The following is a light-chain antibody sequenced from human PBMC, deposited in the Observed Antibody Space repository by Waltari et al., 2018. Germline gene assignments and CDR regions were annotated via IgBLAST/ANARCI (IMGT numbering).Light chain of an antibody. V-gene: IGLV3-1*01. CDR1: ILGDKY. CDR3: QAWDSSTVV. J-gene: IGLJ2*01. CDR2: QDS. Sequence: SYELTQPPSVSVSPGQTASITCSGDILGDKYVSWYQLKPGQSPVLFIYQDSQRPSGIPERFSGSNSGNTATLTISGTQAMDEADYYCQAWDSSTVVFGGGTKLTVL.